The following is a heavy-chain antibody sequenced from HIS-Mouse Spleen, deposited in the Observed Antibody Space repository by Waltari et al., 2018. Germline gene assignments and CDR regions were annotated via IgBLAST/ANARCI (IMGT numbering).Heavy chain of an antibody. D-gene: IGHD4-17*01. CDR3: ARAASYGDYFDY. CDR2: IYYSGST. CDR1: GGSISSYY. Sequence: QVQLQESGPGLVKPSETLSLTCTVSGGSISSYYRSWIRQPPGKGLEWIGYIYYSGSTNYNPSLKSRVTISVDTSKNQFSLKLSSVTAADTAVYYCARAASYGDYFDYWGQGTLVTVSS. V-gene: IGHV4-59*01. J-gene: IGHJ4*02.